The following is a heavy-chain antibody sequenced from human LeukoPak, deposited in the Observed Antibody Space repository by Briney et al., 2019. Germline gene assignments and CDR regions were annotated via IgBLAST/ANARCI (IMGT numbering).Heavy chain of an antibody. CDR2: IYSSGST. CDR3: ATIKSSSGSYYEGGWFDP. CDR1: GGSISSYY. V-gene: IGHV4-39*01. Sequence: SETLSLTCTVSGGSISSYYWGCIRQPPGKGLEWIGSIYSSGSTYYNPSLKSRVTISVDTSKNQFSLKLSSVTAADTAVYYCATIKSSSGSYYEGGWFDPWGQGTLVTVSS. D-gene: IGHD3-22*01. J-gene: IGHJ5*02.